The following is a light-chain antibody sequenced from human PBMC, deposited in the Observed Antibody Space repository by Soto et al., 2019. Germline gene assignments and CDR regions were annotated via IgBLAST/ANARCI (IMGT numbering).Light chain of an antibody. CDR2: AAS. CDR3: QQRYSTMVT. V-gene: IGKV1-39*01. CDR1: QSISSY. Sequence: DIQMTQSPSSLSASVGDRVTITCRASQSISSYLNWYQQKPGKAPKLLIYAASSLQSGVPSRFSGSGSGTDFTLTISSLHPEDFATYYCQQRYSTMVTFVPGTKVDIK. J-gene: IGKJ3*01.